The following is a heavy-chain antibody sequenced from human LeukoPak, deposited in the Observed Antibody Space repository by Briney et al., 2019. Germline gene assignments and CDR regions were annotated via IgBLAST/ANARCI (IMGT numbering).Heavy chain of an antibody. Sequence: GSLRLSCAASGFTFSSYGMHWVRQAPGKGLEWVAFIRYDGSNKYYADSVKGRFTISRDNSKNTLYLQMNSLRAEDTAVYYCAKDSSCSWYGWFDPWGQGTLVTVSS. J-gene: IGHJ5*02. CDR3: AKDSSCSWYGWFDP. V-gene: IGHV3-30*02. D-gene: IGHD6-13*01. CDR2: IRYDGSNK. CDR1: GFTFSSYG.